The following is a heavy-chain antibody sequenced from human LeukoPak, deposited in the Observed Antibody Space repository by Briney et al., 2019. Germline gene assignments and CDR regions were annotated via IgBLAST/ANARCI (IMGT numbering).Heavy chain of an antibody. CDR2: IGGSNSPI. Sequence: PGGSLRLSCAASGFTFSSYIMSWVRQAPGKGLEWLSYIGGSNSPIYYSDSVKGRFTISRDNAKNSLFLHMDSLRDEDTAVYYCARDGFGDFPLGASKVGDYWGQGTLVTVSS. D-gene: IGHD4-17*01. J-gene: IGHJ4*02. V-gene: IGHV3-48*02. CDR1: GFTFSSYI. CDR3: ARDGFGDFPLGASKVGDY.